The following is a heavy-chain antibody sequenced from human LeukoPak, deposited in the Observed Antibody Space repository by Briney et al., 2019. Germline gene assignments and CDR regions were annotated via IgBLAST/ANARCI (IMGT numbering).Heavy chain of an antibody. J-gene: IGHJ6*02. D-gene: IGHD5-24*01. CDR2: ISSSSSTI. Sequence: GGSLRLSCAASGFTFSSYSMNWVRQAPGKGLEWVSYISSSSSTIYYADSVKGRFTISRDNAKNSLYLQMNSLRAEDTAVYYCARDRALEMATTGYYYYGMDVWGQGTTVTVSS. CDR3: ARDRALEMATTGYYYYGMDV. CDR1: GFTFSSYS. V-gene: IGHV3-48*01.